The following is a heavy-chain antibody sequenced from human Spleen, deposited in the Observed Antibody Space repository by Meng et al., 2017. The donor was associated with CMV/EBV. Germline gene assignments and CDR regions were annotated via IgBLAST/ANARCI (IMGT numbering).Heavy chain of an antibody. J-gene: IGHJ5*02. D-gene: IGHD3-10*01. V-gene: IGHV1-8*03. Sequence: KVYCKASGYNFTSYDIHWVRQATGQGLEWMGWMNPNSGNTGYAQKFQGRVTITRNTSISTAYMELSSLRSEDTAVYYCARGRGWFDPWGQGTLVTVSS. CDR1: GYNFTSYD. CDR3: ARGRGWFDP. CDR2: MNPNSGNT.